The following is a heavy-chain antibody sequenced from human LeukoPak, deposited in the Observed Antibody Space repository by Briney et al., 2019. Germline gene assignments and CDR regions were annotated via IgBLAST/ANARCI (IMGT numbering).Heavy chain of an antibody. CDR1: GYTFTGYY. J-gene: IGHJ4*02. CDR2: IYPNSGGT. V-gene: IGHV1-2*06. D-gene: IGHD3-10*01. CDR3: ARAMFPEYYYGSGSLSDV. Sequence: GASVKVSCKASGYTFTGYYMHWVRQAPGQGLEWMGRIYPNSGGTNYAQKFQGRVTMTRDTSISTAYMELSRLRSDDTAVYYCARAMFPEYYYGSGSLSDVWGQGTLVTVSS.